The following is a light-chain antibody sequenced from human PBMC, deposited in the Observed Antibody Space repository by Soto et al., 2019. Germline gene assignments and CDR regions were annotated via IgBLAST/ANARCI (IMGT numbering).Light chain of an antibody. CDR2: EVT. V-gene: IGLV2-14*01. J-gene: IGLJ1*01. Sequence: QSALTQPASVSGSPGQSITISCTGTISDVGGYNYVSWYQQYPGKAPKLMIYEVTHRPSGVSNRFSGSKSGNTASLTISGLQAEDEANYYCSSYTGGNPSYVFGTGTKVTVL. CDR3: SSYTGGNPSYV. CDR1: ISDVGGYNY.